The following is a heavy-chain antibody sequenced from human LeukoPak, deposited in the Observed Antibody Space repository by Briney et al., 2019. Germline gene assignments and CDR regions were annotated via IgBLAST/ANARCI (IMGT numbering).Heavy chain of an antibody. V-gene: IGHV4-34*01. CDR3: ARSRYIVVVPAAPRATWFDP. D-gene: IGHD2-2*01. CDR2: INHSGST. Sequence: SETLSLTCAVYGGSFSGYYWSWIRQPPGKRLEWIGEINHSGSTNYNPSLKSRVTISVDTSKNQFSLKLSSVTAADTAVYYCARSRYIVVVPAAPRATWFDPWGQGTLVTVSS. J-gene: IGHJ5*02. CDR1: GGSFSGYY.